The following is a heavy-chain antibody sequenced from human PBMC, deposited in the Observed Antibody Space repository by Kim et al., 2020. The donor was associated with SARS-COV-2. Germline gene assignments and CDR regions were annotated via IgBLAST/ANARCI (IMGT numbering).Heavy chain of an antibody. D-gene: IGHD2-21*02. V-gene: IGHV4-34*01. CDR3: ARGTYCGGDCYQGAWGFDY. CDR1: GGSFSGYY. CDR2: INHSGST. J-gene: IGHJ4*02. Sequence: SETLSLTCAVYGGSFSGYYWSWIRQPPGKGLEWIGEINHSGSTNYNPSLKSRVTISVDTSKNQFSLKLSSVTAADTAVYYCARGTYCGGDCYQGAWGFDYWGQGTLVTVSS.